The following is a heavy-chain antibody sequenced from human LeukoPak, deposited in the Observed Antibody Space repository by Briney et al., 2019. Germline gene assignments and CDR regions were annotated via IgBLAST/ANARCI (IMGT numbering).Heavy chain of an antibody. CDR2: ISAYNGNT. CDR3: ARSQSSSWHSGLNWFDP. D-gene: IGHD6-13*01. CDR1: GYTFTSYG. J-gene: IGHJ5*02. Sequence: ASVKVSFKASGYTFTSYGISCVRQAPGQGLEWMGWISAYNGNTNYAQKLQGRVTMTTDTSTSTVYMELRSLRSDDAAVYYCARSQSSSWHSGLNWFDPWGQGTLVTVSS. V-gene: IGHV1-18*01.